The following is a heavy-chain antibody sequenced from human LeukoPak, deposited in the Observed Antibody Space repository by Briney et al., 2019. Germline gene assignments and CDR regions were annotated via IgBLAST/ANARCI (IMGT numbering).Heavy chain of an antibody. J-gene: IGHJ4*02. CDR1: GGSISSYY. CDR2: IYYSGST. Sequence: SETLSLTCTVSGGSISSYYWSWIRQPPGKGLEWIGYIYYSGSTNYNPSLKSRATISVDTSKNQFSLKLSSVTAADTAVYYCARARGYSYGLDYWGQGTLVTVSS. D-gene: IGHD5-18*01. CDR3: ARARGYSYGLDY. V-gene: IGHV4-59*08.